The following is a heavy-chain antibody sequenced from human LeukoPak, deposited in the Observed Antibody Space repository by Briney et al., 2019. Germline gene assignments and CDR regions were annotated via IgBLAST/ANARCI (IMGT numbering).Heavy chain of an antibody. CDR1: GYTFTSYG. V-gene: IGHV1-18*01. D-gene: IGHD3-3*01. CDR3: ARAPDFWSGQGVNWFDP. CDR2: ISAYSGNT. J-gene: IGHJ5*02. Sequence: ASVKVSCKASGYTFTSYGFSWVRQPPGQGLERMGWISAYSGNTNYAQKLQGRVTMTTDTYTSTAYMELRSLRSDDTGVYYCARAPDFWSGQGVNWFDPWGQGTLVTVSS.